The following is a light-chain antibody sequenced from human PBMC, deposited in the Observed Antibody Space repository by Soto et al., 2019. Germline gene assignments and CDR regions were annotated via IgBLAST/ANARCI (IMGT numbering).Light chain of an antibody. Sequence: DIQMTQSPSALSASVGDRVTITCRDSQSISSWLAWYQQKPGKAPKLLIYDASSLESGVPSRFSGSGSGTEFTLTISSLQPDDFATYYCQQYNSYRTFGQGTKVDIK. CDR1: QSISSW. J-gene: IGKJ1*01. CDR3: QQYNSYRT. V-gene: IGKV1-5*01. CDR2: DAS.